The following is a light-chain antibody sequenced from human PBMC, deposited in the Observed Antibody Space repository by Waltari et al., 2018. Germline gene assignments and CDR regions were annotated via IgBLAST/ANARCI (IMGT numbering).Light chain of an antibody. CDR3: NSYTGSSSWV. J-gene: IGLJ3*02. Sequence: QSALTQPTSVSGSPGQSITISCTGTSRDVGFYNYVYWYQQYPGKVPQLLIYDVSDRPSGVSSRFSGSKSGNTASLTISGLQADDEADYYCNSYTGSSSWVFGGGTKLTVL. CDR2: DVS. CDR1: SRDVGFYNY. V-gene: IGLV2-14*01.